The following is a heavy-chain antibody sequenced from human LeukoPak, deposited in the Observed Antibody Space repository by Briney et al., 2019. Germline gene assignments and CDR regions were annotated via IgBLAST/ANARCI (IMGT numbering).Heavy chain of an antibody. V-gene: IGHV1-18*01. CDR3: ARYGSGSYSIPYYYYCGMDV. D-gene: IGHD3-10*01. CDR1: GYTLTNYA. Sequence: ASVKVSCKASGYTLTNYAITWVRQAPGQGREWMALICADNTDTNYAQKVQGRVTVTTDTSTSTAYMELRSLRSEDTAVYYCARYGSGSYSIPYYYYCGMDVWGQGTTVTVSS. J-gene: IGHJ6*02. CDR2: ICADNTDT.